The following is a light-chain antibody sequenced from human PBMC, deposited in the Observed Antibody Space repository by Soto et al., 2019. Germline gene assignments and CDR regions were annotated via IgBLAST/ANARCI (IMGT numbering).Light chain of an antibody. J-gene: IGKJ1*01. CDR2: KAS. V-gene: IGKV1-5*03. CDR3: QHYNSYSEA. Sequence: DIQMTQSPSTLSGSVGDRVTITCRASQTISSWLAWYQQKPGKAPKLLIYKASTLKSGGPSRFSGSGSGTELTLTISSLQPDDFATYYCQHYNSYSEAFGQGTKVELK. CDR1: QTISSW.